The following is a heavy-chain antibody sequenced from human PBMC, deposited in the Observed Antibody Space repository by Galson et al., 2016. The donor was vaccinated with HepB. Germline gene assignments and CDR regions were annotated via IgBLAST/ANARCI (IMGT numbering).Heavy chain of an antibody. V-gene: IGHV1-24*01. J-gene: IGHJ3*02. CDR2: FDPEDGET. Sequence: QSGAEVKKPGESLKISCKVSGYTLTELSMHWVRQAPGKGLEWMGGFDPEDGETIYAQKFQGRVTMTEDTSTDTAYMELSSLRSEDTAVYYCATGRRAAAGLDAFDIWGQGTMVTVSS. CDR3: ATGRRAAAGLDAFDI. D-gene: IGHD6-13*01. CDR1: GYTLTELS.